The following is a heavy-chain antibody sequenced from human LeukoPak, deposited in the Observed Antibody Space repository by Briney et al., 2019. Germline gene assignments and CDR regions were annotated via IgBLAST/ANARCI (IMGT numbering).Heavy chain of an antibody. Sequence: SETLSLTCTVSGGSISSGGYYWSWIRQHPGKGLEWIGYIYYSGSTYYNPSLKSRVTISVDTSKNQFSLKLSSVTAADTAVCYCARDKGTAMKDIWGQGTMVTVSS. V-gene: IGHV4-31*03. CDR3: ARDKGTAMKDI. CDR1: GGSISSGGYY. CDR2: IYYSGST. J-gene: IGHJ3*02. D-gene: IGHD5-18*01.